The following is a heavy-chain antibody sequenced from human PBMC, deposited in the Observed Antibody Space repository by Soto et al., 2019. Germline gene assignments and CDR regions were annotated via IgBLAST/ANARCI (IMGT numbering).Heavy chain of an antibody. D-gene: IGHD1-1*01. CDR2: IYYSGST. V-gene: IGHV4-31*03. J-gene: IGHJ6*02. CDR1: GGSISSGGYY. Sequence: QVQLQESGPGLVKPSQTLSLTCTVSGGSISSGGYYWSWIRQHPGKGLEWIGYIYYSGSTYYNPAQQTRVTICVDPAKHQCSPELSSVTAADTAVYYCARGRYESSNDYYGMDVWGQGTTVTVSS. CDR3: ARGRYESSNDYYGMDV.